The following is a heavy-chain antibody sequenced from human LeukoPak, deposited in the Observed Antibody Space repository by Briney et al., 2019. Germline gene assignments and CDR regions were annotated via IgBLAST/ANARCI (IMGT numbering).Heavy chain of an antibody. CDR2: IDSDGSST. V-gene: IGHV3-74*01. J-gene: IGHJ3*01. Sequence: PGGSLRLSCAASGFTFSPYWMHWVRQAPGKGLVWVSRIDSDGSSTTYADSVKGRFTISRDNAENTLYLQMNSLRAEDTAVYYCARDPSALAGYFDYWGQGTTVTVSS. CDR3: ARDPSALAGYFDY. D-gene: IGHD3-9*01. CDR1: GFTFSPYW.